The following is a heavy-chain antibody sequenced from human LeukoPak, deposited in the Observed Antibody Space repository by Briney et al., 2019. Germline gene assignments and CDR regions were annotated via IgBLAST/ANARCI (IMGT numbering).Heavy chain of an antibody. Sequence: GGSLRLSCAASGFTFSSYAMSWVRQAPGKGPEWVPAISGSGGSTYYADSVKGRFTISRDNSKNTLYLQMNSLRAEDTAVYYCAKGTDFWSGSLDYWGQGTLVTVSS. CDR3: AKGTDFWSGSLDY. V-gene: IGHV3-23*01. CDR2: ISGSGGST. CDR1: GFTFSSYA. D-gene: IGHD3-3*01. J-gene: IGHJ4*02.